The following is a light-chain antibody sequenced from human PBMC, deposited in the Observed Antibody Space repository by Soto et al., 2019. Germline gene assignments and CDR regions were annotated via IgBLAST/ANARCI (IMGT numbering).Light chain of an antibody. J-gene: IGKJ5*01. CDR3: QQYTGPPTT. V-gene: IGKV3-20*01. CDR1: QSVSNNY. CDR2: GAS. Sequence: EIGLTQSPGTLSLSPGERASLSCRASQSVSNNYLAWYQQKPGQAPRLLIYGASTRAAGIPDRFSGSGSGTDFTLTITRLEPEDSAVYFCQQYTGPPTTFGQGTRLEIK.